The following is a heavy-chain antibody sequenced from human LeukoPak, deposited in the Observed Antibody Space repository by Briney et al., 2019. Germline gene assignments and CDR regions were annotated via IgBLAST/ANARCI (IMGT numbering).Heavy chain of an antibody. V-gene: IGHV1-2*02. CDR1: GYTFTSYG. CDR2: INPNSGDT. J-gene: IGHJ4*02. Sequence: GASVKVSCKASGYTFTSYGISWVRQAPGQGLEWMGWINPNSGDTSYVQKFQGRVTMTRDTSISTAYMELSRLTSDDTAIYYCARDLTGSSSSSDSWGQGTLVTVSS. CDR3: ARDLTGSSSSSDS. D-gene: IGHD6-6*01.